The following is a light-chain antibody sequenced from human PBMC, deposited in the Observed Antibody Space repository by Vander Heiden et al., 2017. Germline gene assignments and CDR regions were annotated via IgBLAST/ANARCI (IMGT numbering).Light chain of an antibody. CDR1: QSVLYSSNNKNY. Sequence: DTVMTQSPDSLTVSLSERATINCKSSQSVLYSSNNKNYLAWYQQKPGQPPKLLIYWASTRESGVPDRFSGSGSGTDFTLTISSLQAEDVAVYYCQQYYSTPGTFGQGTKVEIK. CDR3: QQYYSTPGT. J-gene: IGKJ1*01. V-gene: IGKV4-1*01. CDR2: WAS.